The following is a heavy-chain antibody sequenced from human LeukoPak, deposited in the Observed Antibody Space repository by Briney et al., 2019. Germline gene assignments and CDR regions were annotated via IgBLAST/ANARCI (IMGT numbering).Heavy chain of an antibody. CDR2: IIPIFGTA. D-gene: IGHD4-17*01. CDR3: ARDPARGATYGDYLFDY. J-gene: IGHJ4*02. Sequence: SVKVSCKASGGTFSSYAISWVPQAPGQGLEWMGGIIPIFGTANYAQKFQGRVTITADKSTSTAYMELSSLRSEDTAVYYCARDPARGATYGDYLFDYWGQGTLVTVSS. V-gene: IGHV1-69*06. CDR1: GGTFSSYA.